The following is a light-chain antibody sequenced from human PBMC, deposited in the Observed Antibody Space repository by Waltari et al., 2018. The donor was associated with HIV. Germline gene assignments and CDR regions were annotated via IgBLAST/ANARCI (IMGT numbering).Light chain of an antibody. CDR1: SSNIGRNY. CDR2: RNN. CDR3: AAWDASLSVWV. V-gene: IGLV1-47*01. J-gene: IGLJ3*02. Sequence: QSVLTQPPSASGTPGQRVTISCSGSSSNIGRNYVYWYQQLPGSAPKLLIYRNNQRPSGVPDRFSGSKSGTSASLAISGLRSENEADYYCAAWDASLSVWVFGGGTKLTVL.